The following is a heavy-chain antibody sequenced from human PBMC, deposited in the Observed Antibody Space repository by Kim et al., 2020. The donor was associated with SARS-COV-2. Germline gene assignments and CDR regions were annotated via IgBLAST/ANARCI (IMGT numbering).Heavy chain of an antibody. D-gene: IGHD5-18*01. V-gene: IGHV7-4-1*02. CDR2: INPYTGNT. Sequence: ASVKVSCKTSGYTFTSYDISWVRQAPGQGLEWMGWINPYTGNTTYAQGFAGRFVLTLDTSVSTTYLQLSSLRSEDSAVYFCAIGRLSSFSLGSIQLYDYW. CDR1: GYTFTSYD. CDR3: AIGRLSSFSLGSIQLYDY. J-gene: IGHJ4*01.